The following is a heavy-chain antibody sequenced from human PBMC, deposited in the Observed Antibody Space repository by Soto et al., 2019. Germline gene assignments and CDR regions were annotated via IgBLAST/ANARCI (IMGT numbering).Heavy chain of an antibody. CDR2: INHSGST. J-gene: IGHJ4*02. CDR1: GGSFSGYY. CDR3: ARREMATIPFDY. D-gene: IGHD5-12*01. Sequence: PSETLSLTCAVYGGSFSGYYWSWIRQPPGKGLEWIGEINHSGSTNYNPSLKSRVTISVDTSKNQFSLKLSSVTAADTAVYYCARREMATIPFDYWGQGTLVTVSS. V-gene: IGHV4-34*01.